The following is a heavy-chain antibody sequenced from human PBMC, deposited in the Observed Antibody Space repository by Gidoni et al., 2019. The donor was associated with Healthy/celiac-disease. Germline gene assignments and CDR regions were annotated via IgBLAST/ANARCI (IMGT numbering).Heavy chain of an antibody. CDR2: IILILGIQ. Sequence: QFQLVQSGAEVKKPGSSVKVSCTASGGTFSSYAISGVGQAPGQGLEWMGRIILILGIQNYKQRFRGRVTIPADKSPSTAYLEWRALESKETPVYYGARDRTVTTMAYYNYYEGMDFWAKGPRSPSP. V-gene: IGHV1-69*04. J-gene: IGHJ6*02. CDR3: ARDRTVTTMAYYNYYEGMDF. CDR1: GGTFSSYA. D-gene: IGHD4-4*01.